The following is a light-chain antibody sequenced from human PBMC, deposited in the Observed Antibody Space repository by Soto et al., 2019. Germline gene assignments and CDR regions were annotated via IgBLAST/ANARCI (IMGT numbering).Light chain of an antibody. Sequence: QSALTKPASVSGSPGQSITISCTGTSSDIGAYNSVSWYQQHPGKAPKLMIYEVSNRPSGVSNRFSASKSGNTASLTISGLQAEDEADYYCSSRTTSNPDVFGTGTKVTVL. V-gene: IGLV2-14*01. CDR2: EVS. CDR1: SSDIGAYNS. J-gene: IGLJ1*01. CDR3: SSRTTSNPDV.